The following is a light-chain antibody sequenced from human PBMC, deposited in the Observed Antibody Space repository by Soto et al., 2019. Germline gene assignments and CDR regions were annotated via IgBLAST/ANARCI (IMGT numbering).Light chain of an antibody. CDR1: SSNIAKNY. J-gene: IGLJ2*01. CDR3: ATWDISLSVV. V-gene: IGLV1-51*01. Sequence: QSVLTQPPSVSAAPGQKVTISCSGSSSNIAKNYVNWYQQFPGTAPKLLIFDNDKRPSGIPDRFSGSKSGTSATLGITGLQTGDEADYYCATWDISLSVVFGGGTKLTVL. CDR2: DND.